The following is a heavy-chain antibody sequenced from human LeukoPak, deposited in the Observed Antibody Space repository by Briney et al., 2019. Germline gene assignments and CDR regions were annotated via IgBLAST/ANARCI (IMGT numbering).Heavy chain of an antibody. CDR2: IYYSGSSFYSGRT. CDR1: GDSISSSSYY. Sequence: SETLSLTCTVSGDSISSSSYYWGWIRQPPGQGLEWIGSIYYSGSSFYSGRTYYNPSLKSRVTISVDTSKNQFSLKLSSVTAADTAVYYCARVPAAFDIWGQGTMVTVSS. V-gene: IGHV4-39*07. CDR3: ARVPAAFDI. J-gene: IGHJ3*02.